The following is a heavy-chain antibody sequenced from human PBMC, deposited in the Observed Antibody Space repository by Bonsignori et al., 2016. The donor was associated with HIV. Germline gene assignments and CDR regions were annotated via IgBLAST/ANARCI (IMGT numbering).Heavy chain of an antibody. CDR3: ARGGLCSGGTCFPFRLDS. Sequence: GESLKISCKASGYSFTNYYIGWVRQMPGKGLEWMGIIHPSDSDTRYGPSFQGQVTISADKSISAAYLQWSSLKASDTAMYYCARGGLCSGGTCFPFRLDSWGQGTLVTVSS. V-gene: IGHV5-51*01. CDR1: GYSFTNYY. J-gene: IGHJ4*02. D-gene: IGHD2-15*01. CDR2: IHPSDSDT.